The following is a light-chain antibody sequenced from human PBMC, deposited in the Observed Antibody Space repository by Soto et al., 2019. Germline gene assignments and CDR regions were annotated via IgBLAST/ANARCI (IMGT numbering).Light chain of an antibody. CDR3: QSYDSSLSV. CDR1: SSNIGAGYD. J-gene: IGLJ1*01. V-gene: IGLV1-40*01. CDR2: GNS. Sequence: QCVLKQPPSLSEAPGQRVTISCTGSSSNIGAGYDVHWYQQLPGTAPKLLIYGNSNRPSGVPDRFSGSKSGTSASLAITGLQAEDEADYYCQSYDSSLSVFGTGTKVTVL.